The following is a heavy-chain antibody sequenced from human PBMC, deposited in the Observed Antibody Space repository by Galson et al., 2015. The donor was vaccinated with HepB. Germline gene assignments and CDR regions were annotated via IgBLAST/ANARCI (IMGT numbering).Heavy chain of an antibody. V-gene: IGHV5-10-1*01. CDR3: ARGYYGSGSYYSPSYYYYGMDV. CDR2: IDPSDSYT. CDR1: GYSFTSYW. Sequence: QSGAEVKKPGESLKISCKGSGYSFTSYWIGWVRQMPGKGLEWMGRIDPSDSYTNYSPSFQGHVTISADKSISTAYLQWSSLKASDTAMYYCARGYYGSGSYYSPSYYYYGMDVWGQGTTVTVSS. D-gene: IGHD3-10*01. J-gene: IGHJ6*02.